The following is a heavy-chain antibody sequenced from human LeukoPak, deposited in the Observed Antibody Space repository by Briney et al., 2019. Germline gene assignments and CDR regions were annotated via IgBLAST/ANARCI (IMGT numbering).Heavy chain of an antibody. CDR3: ARVGCSSTSCPKWYYYHYYMDV. V-gene: IGHV5-51*01. J-gene: IGHJ6*03. CDR2: IYPGDSDT. D-gene: IGHD2-2*01. CDR1: GYSFTSYW. Sequence: GESLKISCKGSGYSFTSYWIGWVRQMPGKGLEWMGIIYPGDSDTRYSPSFQGQVTISADKSISTAYLQWSSLKASDTAMYYCARVGCSSTSCPKWYYYHYYMDVWGKGTTVTVSS.